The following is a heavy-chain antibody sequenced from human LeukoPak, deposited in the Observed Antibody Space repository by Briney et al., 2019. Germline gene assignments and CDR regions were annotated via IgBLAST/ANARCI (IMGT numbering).Heavy chain of an antibody. D-gene: IGHD6-19*01. V-gene: IGHV3-15*07. CDR1: GFTLANVW. CDR2: IKSKIEGGTT. Sequence: GGSLRLSCAASGFTLANVWLHWIRQAPGKGLEWVGRIKSKIEGGTTDYAAPVRGRFTISRDNSKNTLYLQMNSLRAEDTAVYYCARASSYSSGWSHLPYWGQGTLVTVSS. CDR3: ARASSYSSGWSHLPY. J-gene: IGHJ4*02.